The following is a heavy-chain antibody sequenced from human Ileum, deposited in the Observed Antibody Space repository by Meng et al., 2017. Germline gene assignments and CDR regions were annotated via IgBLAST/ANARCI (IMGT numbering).Heavy chain of an antibody. J-gene: IGHJ5*02. V-gene: IGHV4-61*01. Sequence: VRLKGSGPGLVRPSETLSLTCTVSGGSVSSANSYWSWIRQTPGKGLEWIGYVYNTGNTNSNPSLRSRLTMSVDTSNSQFSLKLTSVTAADTAVYYCARGGGGGWPNWFDPWGQGTLVTVSS. CDR2: VYNTGNT. CDR3: ARGGGGGWPNWFDP. D-gene: IGHD6-19*01. CDR1: GGSVSSANSY.